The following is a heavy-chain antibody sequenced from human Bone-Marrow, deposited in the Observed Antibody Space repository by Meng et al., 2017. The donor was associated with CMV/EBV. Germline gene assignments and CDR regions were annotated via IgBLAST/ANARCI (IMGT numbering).Heavy chain of an antibody. CDR3: ARCLGRDFFY. J-gene: IGHJ4*02. D-gene: IGHD3-3*01. V-gene: IGHV4-34*01. CDR2: INHSGST. CDR1: GGSFSGYY. Sequence: GSLRLSCAVYGGSFSGYYWSWMRQPPGKGLEWIGDINHSGSTNYNPSLKSRVTISVDTSKDQFSLNLSSVTAADTAVYSCARCLGRDFFYWGQGTLVTVSS.